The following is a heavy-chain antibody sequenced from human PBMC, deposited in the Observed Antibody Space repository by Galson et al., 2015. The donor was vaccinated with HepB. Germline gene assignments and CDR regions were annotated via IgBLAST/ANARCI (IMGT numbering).Heavy chain of an antibody. V-gene: IGHV1-3*01. J-gene: IGHJ6*03. CDR3: ARVGYSSSPPSYYYYYYYMDV. CDR2: IDAGNGNT. D-gene: IGHD6-6*01. Sequence: SGYTFTSYAMHWVRQAPGQRLEWMGWIDAGNGNTKYSQKFQGRVTITRDTSASTAYMELSSLRSEDTAVYYCARVGYSSSPPSYYYYYYYMDVWGKGTTVTVSS. CDR1: GYTFTSYA.